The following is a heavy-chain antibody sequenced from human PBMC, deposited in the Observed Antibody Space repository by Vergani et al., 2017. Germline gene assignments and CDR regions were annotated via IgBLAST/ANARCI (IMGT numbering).Heavy chain of an antibody. CDR3: ARVGKQVWYYYYYMDV. J-gene: IGHJ6*03. V-gene: IGHV1-8*01. CDR2: MNPNSGNT. CDR1: GYTFSTYG. Sequence: QVQLVQSGAEVKKPGASVKVSCKASGYTFSTYGISWVRQAPGQGLEWMGWMNPNSGNTGYAQKFQGRVTMTRNTSISTAYMELSSLRSEDTAVYYCARVGKQVWYYYYYMDVWGKGTTVTVSS. D-gene: IGHD1-14*01.